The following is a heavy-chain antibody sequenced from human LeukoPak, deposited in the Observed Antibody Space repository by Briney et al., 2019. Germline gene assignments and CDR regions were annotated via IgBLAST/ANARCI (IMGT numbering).Heavy chain of an antibody. V-gene: IGHV3-9*01. CDR3: AKDMRVVAATYHAFDI. D-gene: IGHD2-15*01. J-gene: IGHJ3*02. Sequence: GGSLRLSCAASGFTFDDYAMHWVRQAPGKGLEWVSGISWNSGSIGYADSVKGRFTISRDNAKNPLYLQMNSLRAEDTALYYCAKDMRVVAATYHAFDIWGQGTMVTVSS. CDR1: GFTFDDYA. CDR2: ISWNSGSI.